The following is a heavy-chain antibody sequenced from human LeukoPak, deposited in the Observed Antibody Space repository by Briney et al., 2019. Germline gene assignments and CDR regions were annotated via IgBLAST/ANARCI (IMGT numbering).Heavy chain of an antibody. V-gene: IGHV3-30*18. CDR2: IPNDGSNK. CDR1: GFTFSSLG. CDR3: AKDRIAAAGYYYYYGMDV. D-gene: IGHD6-13*01. Sequence: PGGSLKLSFEASGFTFSSLGMPWVRQAPGKGLGWVSVIPNDGSNKYYADSAKGRFTISRDNSKNTLYLQMNSLRAEDTAVYYCAKDRIAAAGYYYYYGMDVWGQGTTVTVSS. J-gene: IGHJ6*02.